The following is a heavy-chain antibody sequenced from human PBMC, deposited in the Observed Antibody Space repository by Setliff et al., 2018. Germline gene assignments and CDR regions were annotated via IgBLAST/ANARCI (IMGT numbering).Heavy chain of an antibody. CDR2: INPNTGST. CDR3: ARDLRAATATGEYYFDF. J-gene: IGHJ4*02. V-gene: IGHV1-2*02. Sequence: ASVKVSCKASGYTFTDYYIQWVRQAPGQGLERMGWINPNTGSTYYRQRFQGRVTMTRDTSISTAYMDVNRLKSDDTAVYYCARDLRAATATGEYYFDFWGQGTLVTVSS. CDR1: GYTFTDYY. D-gene: IGHD6-13*01.